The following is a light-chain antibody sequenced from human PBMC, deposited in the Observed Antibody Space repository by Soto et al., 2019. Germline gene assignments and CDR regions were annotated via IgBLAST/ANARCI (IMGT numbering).Light chain of an antibody. J-gene: IGKJ1*01. CDR2: DAS. CDR3: QQYNSYPWT. Sequence: QTTQSAATLSASVGDRVTNTCRASQSISSWLAWYQQKPGKAPNLLIYDASTLESGVPARFSGGDSGTEFTLTISSLQPDDFTTLYCQQYNSYPWTFGQGTKVDI. CDR1: QSISSW. V-gene: IGKV1-5*01.